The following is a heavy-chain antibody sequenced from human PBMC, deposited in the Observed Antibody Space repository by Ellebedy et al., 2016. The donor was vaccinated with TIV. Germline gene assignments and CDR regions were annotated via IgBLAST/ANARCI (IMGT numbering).Heavy chain of an antibody. CDR2: ISYNGDNK. V-gene: IGHV3-30-3*01. D-gene: IGHD2/OR15-2a*01. Sequence: GESLKISXATSGFSLSYHTIHWVRQAPGKGLEWVAVISYNGDNKQCADSVKGRFTISKDNSMSTVFLQMNSLRAEDTAVYFCARFSTFSFFGWFDTWGQGTQVTVSS. CDR1: GFSLSYHT. CDR3: ARFSTFSFFGWFDT. J-gene: IGHJ5*02.